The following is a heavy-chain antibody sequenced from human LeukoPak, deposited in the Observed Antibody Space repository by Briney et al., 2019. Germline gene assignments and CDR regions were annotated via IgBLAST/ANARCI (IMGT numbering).Heavy chain of an antibody. J-gene: IGHJ4*02. Sequence: GGSLRLSCAASGFTFSSYSMNWVRQAPGKGLEWVSYISSSSTIYYADSVKGRFTISRDSAKNSLYLQMNSLRDEDTAVYYCARVGSGSLTADYWGQGTLVTVSS. CDR1: GFTFSSYS. D-gene: IGHD1-26*01. CDR2: ISSSSTI. CDR3: ARVGSGSLTADY. V-gene: IGHV3-48*02.